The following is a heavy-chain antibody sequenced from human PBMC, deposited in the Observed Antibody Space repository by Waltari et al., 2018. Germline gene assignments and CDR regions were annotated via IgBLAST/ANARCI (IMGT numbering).Heavy chain of an antibody. CDR3: TRGEINYSRFDY. CDR1: GFTFSTYW. CDR2: INVDGSGT. J-gene: IGHJ4*02. Sequence: EVQLVESGGDLVQPGGSLRLSCAASGFTFSTYWMHWVRQAPGKGLAWVSRINVDGSGTVYANSVAGRFTISRDNAKNTVYLEMSGLRAEDTAVYYCTRGEINYSRFDYWGQGSLVTVSS. D-gene: IGHD4-4*01. V-gene: IGHV3-74*01.